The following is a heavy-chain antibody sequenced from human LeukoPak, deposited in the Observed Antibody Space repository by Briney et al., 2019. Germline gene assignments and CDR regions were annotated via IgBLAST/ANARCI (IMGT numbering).Heavy chain of an antibody. CDR3: ARDLGSVRSSWYYFDY. D-gene: IGHD6-13*01. Sequence: ASVKISCKASGYTFTSYYMHWVQQAPGQGLEWMGIINPSGGSTSYAQKFQGRVTMTRDTSTSTVYMELSSLRSEDTAVYYCARDLGSVRSSWYYFDYWGQGTLVTVSS. CDR2: INPSGGST. J-gene: IGHJ4*02. V-gene: IGHV1-46*01. CDR1: GYTFTSYY.